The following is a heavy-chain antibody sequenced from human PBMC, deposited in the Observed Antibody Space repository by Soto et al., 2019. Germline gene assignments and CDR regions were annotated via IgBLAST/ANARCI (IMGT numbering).Heavy chain of an antibody. CDR1: GFTFSSYE. Sequence: GGSLRLSCAASGFTFSSYEMNWVRQAPGKGLEWVSYISSSGSTIYYADSVKGRFTISRDNAKNSLYLQMNSLRAEDTAVYYCARVNMGSGLYYFDYWGQGTLVTVSS. J-gene: IGHJ4*02. V-gene: IGHV3-48*03. CDR2: ISSSGSTI. CDR3: ARVNMGSGLYYFDY. D-gene: IGHD3-10*01.